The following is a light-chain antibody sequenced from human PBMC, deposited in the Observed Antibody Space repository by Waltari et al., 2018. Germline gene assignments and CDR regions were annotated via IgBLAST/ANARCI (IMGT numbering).Light chain of an antibody. CDR1: SGHSHSA. CDR3: QTWDTDIHVV. J-gene: IGLJ2*01. CDR2: LNGDGSH. V-gene: IGLV4-69*01. Sequence: QLVLTQSPSASASLGASVKLTCTLSSGHSHSAIALHQQQPKKGPRYLMKLNGDGSHTKGDGIPDRFSGSSSGAERFLTISSLQSEDEGDYYCQTWDTDIHVVFGGGTKLIVL.